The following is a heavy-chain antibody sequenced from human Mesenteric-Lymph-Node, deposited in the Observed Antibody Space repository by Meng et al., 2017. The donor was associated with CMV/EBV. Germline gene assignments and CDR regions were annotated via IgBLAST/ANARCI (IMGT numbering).Heavy chain of an antibody. CDR2: IDTSAYIL. Sequence: GESLKISCAASGFTFSHYYMSWVRRAPGKALEWVAYIDTSAYILYTADSVKGRFTISRDNARNSLFLQMNSLRAEDTALYYCARDTGGSYRYGMDVWGPGTTVTVSS. CDR1: GFTFSHYY. D-gene: IGHD1-26*01. CDR3: ARDTGGSYRYGMDV. V-gene: IGHV3-11*01. J-gene: IGHJ6*02.